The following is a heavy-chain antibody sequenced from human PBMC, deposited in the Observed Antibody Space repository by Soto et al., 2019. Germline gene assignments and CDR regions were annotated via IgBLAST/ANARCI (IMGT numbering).Heavy chain of an antibody. J-gene: IGHJ5*02. CDR2: INAGNGNT. D-gene: IGHD1-1*01. V-gene: IGHV1-3*01. CDR3: ARGDRDCWNGEGDLFDP. CDR1: GYTFTSYA. Sequence: QVQLVQSGAEVKKPGASVKVSCKASGYTFTSYAMHWVRQAPGQRLEWMGWINAGNGNTKYSQKFQGRVTITRDTAASTGYVEMGRMRSEDTAVYYYARGDRDCWNGEGDLFDPWGQGTLVTVSS.